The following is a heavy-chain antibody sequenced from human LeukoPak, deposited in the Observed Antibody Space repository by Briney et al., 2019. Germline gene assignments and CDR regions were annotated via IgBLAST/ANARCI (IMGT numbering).Heavy chain of an antibody. Sequence: GGSLRLSCAASGFTFSSYAMNWVRQAPGRGFEWVSAISNSGGSTYYAESVKGRFTISRDNSKSTLYLQMYSLRAEETAVYYCAKAMEGRTLAAFDIWGQGTMVTVSS. D-gene: IGHD2/OR15-2a*01. J-gene: IGHJ3*02. CDR1: GFTFSSYA. CDR3: AKAMEGRTLAAFDI. CDR2: ISNSGGST. V-gene: IGHV3-23*01.